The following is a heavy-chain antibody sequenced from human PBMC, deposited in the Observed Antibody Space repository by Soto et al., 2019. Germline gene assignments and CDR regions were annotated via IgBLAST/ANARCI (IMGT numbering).Heavy chain of an antibody. Sequence: ASVKVSCKASGGTFSSYTISWVRQAPGQGLEWMGRIIPILGIANYAQKFQGRVTITADKSTSTAYMELSSLRSEDTAVYYCAREGYCSSTSCSVSPGLKGPEYYYYYYMDVWGKGTTVTVSS. D-gene: IGHD2-2*01. CDR3: AREGYCSSTSCSVSPGLKGPEYYYYYYMDV. CDR2: IIPILGIA. CDR1: GGTFSSYT. J-gene: IGHJ6*03. V-gene: IGHV1-69*04.